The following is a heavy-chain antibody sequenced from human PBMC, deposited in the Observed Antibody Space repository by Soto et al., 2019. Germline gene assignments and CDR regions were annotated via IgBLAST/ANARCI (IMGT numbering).Heavy chain of an antibody. J-gene: IGHJ3*02. D-gene: IGHD6-13*01. CDR2: ISSSSSYI. V-gene: IGHV3-21*01. CDR1: GFTFSSYS. CDR3: AREGPAPGLNDAFDI. Sequence: PGGSLRLSCAASGFTFSSYSMNWVRQAPGKGLEWVSSISSSSSYIYYADSVKGRFTISRDNAKNSLYLQMNSLRAEDTAVYYCAREGPAPGLNDAFDIWGQATVVTVSS.